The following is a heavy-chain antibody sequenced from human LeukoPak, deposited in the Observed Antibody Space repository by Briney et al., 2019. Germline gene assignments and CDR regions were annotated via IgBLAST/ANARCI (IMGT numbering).Heavy chain of an antibody. V-gene: IGHV4-39*07. CDR2: IYYSGST. J-gene: IGHJ5*02. Sequence: PSETLSLTCTVSGGSISSSSYYWGWIRQPPGKGLEWIGSIYYSGSTYYNPSLKSRVTISVDTSKNQFSLKLSSVTAADTAVYYCARETYSSSWYVHWGQGTLVTVSS. CDR1: GGSISSSSYY. CDR3: ARETYSSSWYVH. D-gene: IGHD6-13*01.